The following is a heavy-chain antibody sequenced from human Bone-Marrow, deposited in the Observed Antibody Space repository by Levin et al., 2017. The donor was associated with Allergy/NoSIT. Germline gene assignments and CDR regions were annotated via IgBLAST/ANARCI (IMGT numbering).Heavy chain of an antibody. CDR1: GGSISPYY. V-gene: IGHV4-59*01. Sequence: SQTLSLTCTVSGGSISPYYWSWIRQPPGKGLEWIGHISYSGKPNYNPSLPSRVTVSVETFKTQFSLRLSSVTAADTAVYYCARVFGSYFDHWGQGTLVTVSS. CDR2: ISYSGKP. CDR3: ARVFGSYFDH. J-gene: IGHJ4*02. D-gene: IGHD3-3*01.